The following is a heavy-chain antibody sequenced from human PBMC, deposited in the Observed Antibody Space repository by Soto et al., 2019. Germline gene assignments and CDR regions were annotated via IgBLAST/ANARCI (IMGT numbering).Heavy chain of an antibody. J-gene: IGHJ5*02. CDR3: ELIGYSSPGSWFDP. D-gene: IGHD6-13*01. Sequence: PSETLSLTCTVSGGSISSSSYYWGWIRQPPGKGLEWIGSIYYSGSTYYNPSLKSRVTISVDTSKNQFSLKLSSVTAADTAVYYCELIGYSSPGSWFDPWGQGTLVTVS. CDR2: IYYSGST. V-gene: IGHV4-39*01. CDR1: GGSISSSSYY.